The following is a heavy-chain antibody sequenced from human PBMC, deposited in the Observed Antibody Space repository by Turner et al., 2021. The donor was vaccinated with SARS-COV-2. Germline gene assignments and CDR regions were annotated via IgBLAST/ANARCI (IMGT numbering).Heavy chain of an antibody. CDR2: ISWNSGTI. D-gene: IGHD6-6*01. CDR3: AKEFARPDYYYYGMDV. Sequence: EVQLVESGGGLVQPGRSLSLSCAASGFTFDDYAMHWVRQAPGKGLEWVSGISWNSGTIGYADSVKGRFTISRDNAKNSLYLQMNRLRAEDTALYYCAKEFARPDYYYYGMDVWGQGTTVTVSS. V-gene: IGHV3-9*01. J-gene: IGHJ6*02. CDR1: GFTFDDYA.